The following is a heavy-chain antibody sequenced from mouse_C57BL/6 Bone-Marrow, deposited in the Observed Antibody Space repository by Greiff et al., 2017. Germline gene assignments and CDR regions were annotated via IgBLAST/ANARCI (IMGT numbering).Heavy chain of an antibody. Sequence: EVQLQESGPGLVKPSQSLSLTCSVTGYSITSGYYWNWIRQFPGNKLEWMGYISYDGSNNYNPSLKNRISITRDTSKNQFFLKLNSVTTEDTATYYCARGEGLLWFSWFAYWGQGTLVTVSA. V-gene: IGHV3-6*01. CDR2: ISYDGSN. D-gene: IGHD2-2*01. J-gene: IGHJ3*01. CDR3: ARGEGLLWFSWFAY. CDR1: GYSITSGYY.